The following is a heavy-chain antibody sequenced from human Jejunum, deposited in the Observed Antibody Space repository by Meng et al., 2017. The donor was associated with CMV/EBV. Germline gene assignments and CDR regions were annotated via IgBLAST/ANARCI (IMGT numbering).Heavy chain of an antibody. V-gene: IGHV1-2*06. J-gene: IGHJ4*02. CDR2: INPVNGAT. Sequence: SGYSFSAYSIHWVRQAPGQGLEWMGRINPVNGATNFAPKFQGRVAITADLSIKTAYLELSSLTSHDTAVYFCTRQIVLASQSRDYWGQGSLVTVSS. CDR3: TRQIVLASQSRDY. CDR1: GYSFSAYS. D-gene: IGHD2/OR15-2a*01.